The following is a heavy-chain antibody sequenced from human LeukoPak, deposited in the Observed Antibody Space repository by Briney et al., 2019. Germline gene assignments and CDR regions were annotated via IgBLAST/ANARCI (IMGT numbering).Heavy chain of an antibody. CDR1: GFTFSSYA. CDR2: IYSGGST. CDR3: ARGKRYFDY. J-gene: IGHJ4*02. V-gene: IGHV3-66*01. Sequence: GGSLRLSCAASGFTFSSYAMSWVRQAPGKGLEWVSVIYSGGSTYYADSVKGRFTISRDNSKNTLYLQMNSLRAEDTAVYYCARGKRYFDYWGQGTLVTVSS.